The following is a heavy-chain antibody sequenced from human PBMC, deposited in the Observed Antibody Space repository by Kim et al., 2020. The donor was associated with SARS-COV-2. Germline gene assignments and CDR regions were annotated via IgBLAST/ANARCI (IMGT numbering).Heavy chain of an antibody. CDR1: GFTFSGYA. CDR3: AKDLYSGYPPNYFDY. V-gene: IGHV3-33*06. J-gene: IGHJ4*01. D-gene: IGHD5-12*01. CDR2: IWYGGTNE. Sequence: GGSLRLSCVASGFTFSGYAMHWVRQAPGKGLAWVALIWYGGTNEYYADSVKGRFTISRDNSKNTLSLQMNSLRAEDTAVYYCAKDLYSGYPPNYFDYWG.